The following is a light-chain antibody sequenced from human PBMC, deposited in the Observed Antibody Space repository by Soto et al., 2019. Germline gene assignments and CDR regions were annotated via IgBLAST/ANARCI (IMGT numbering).Light chain of an antibody. CDR2: GAS. V-gene: IGKV3-20*01. Sequence: EIVLTQSPGTLSLSPGEGATLSCRASQSVGSSYLAWYQQKPGQAPRLLIYGASSRATGIPDRFGGSGSGTDFTLTISRLEPEDFAVYYCQQYGSSPRSFGGGTKVEIK. J-gene: IGKJ4*01. CDR1: QSVGSSY. CDR3: QQYGSSPRS.